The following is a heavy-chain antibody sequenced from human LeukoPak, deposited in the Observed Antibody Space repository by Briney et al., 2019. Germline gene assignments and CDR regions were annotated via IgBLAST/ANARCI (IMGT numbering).Heavy chain of an antibody. D-gene: IGHD1-26*01. Sequence: GGSLRIPLAASELRCVSYEMNSLRPPQGKGLEWVSYISSSGSTIYYADSVKGRFTISRDNAKNSLYLQMNSLRAEDTAVYYCASWGVGSEYWAQGPLVTVPS. CDR3: ASWGVGSEY. CDR2: ISSSGSTI. V-gene: IGHV3-48*03. J-gene: IGHJ4*02. CDR1: ELRCVSYE.